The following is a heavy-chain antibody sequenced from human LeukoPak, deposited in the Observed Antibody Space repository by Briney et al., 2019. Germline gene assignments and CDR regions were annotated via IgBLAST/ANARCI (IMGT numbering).Heavy chain of an antibody. V-gene: IGHV3-48*04. Sequence: GSLRLSCAASGFTFSSYSMNWVRQAPGKGLEWVSYISSSSSTIYYADSVKGRFTISRDNAKNSLYLQMNSLRAEDTAVYYCARSSIAARPTYAFDIWGQGTMVTVSS. CDR2: ISSSSSTI. J-gene: IGHJ3*02. CDR1: GFTFSSYS. CDR3: ARSSIAARPTYAFDI. D-gene: IGHD6-6*01.